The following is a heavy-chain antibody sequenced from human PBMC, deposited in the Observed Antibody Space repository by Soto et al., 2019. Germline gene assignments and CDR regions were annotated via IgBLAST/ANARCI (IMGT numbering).Heavy chain of an antibody. J-gene: IGHJ4*02. V-gene: IGHV1-3*05. CDR1: GYTFTSYA. CDR3: ALVGPPIDF. Sequence: QVQLVQSGAEEKKPGASVKVSCKASGYTFTSYAMHWVSQAPGQRLEWMGWINAGNGNIKYSQKFQVRVTLTSDTSASTAYMAMSSLRSADTAVYYCALVGPPIDFWGQGTLVTVSS. D-gene: IGHD1-26*01. CDR2: INAGNGNI.